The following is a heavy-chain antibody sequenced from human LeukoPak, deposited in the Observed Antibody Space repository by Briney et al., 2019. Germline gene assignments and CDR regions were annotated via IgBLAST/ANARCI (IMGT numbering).Heavy chain of an antibody. J-gene: IGHJ4*02. D-gene: IGHD6-13*01. V-gene: IGHV4-38-2*02. CDR3: AREMKAAAGRSHFDY. CDR2: IYHSGTT. CDR1: GYSISSGYY. Sequence: PSETLSLTCTVSGYSISSGYYWGWIRQPPGKGLEWIGSIYHSGTTFHTASLKSRVTISVDTSKNQFSLKLSSVTAADTAVYYCAREMKAAAGRSHFDYWGQGTLVTVSS.